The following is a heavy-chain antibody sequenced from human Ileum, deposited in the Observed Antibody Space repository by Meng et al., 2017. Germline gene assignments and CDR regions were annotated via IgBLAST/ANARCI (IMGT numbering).Heavy chain of an antibody. CDR3: ARHGGYYQDF. CDR2: IDQSGNS. J-gene: IGHJ4*02. CDR1: GASVGVNSY. D-gene: IGHD4/OR15-4a*01. Sequence: QLYLQERAPGMMKRSESLSLACSVSGASVGVNSYGSGVRQTQGKGLAWIGQIDQSGNSYYSPSLKGRVTMSIDKSKNQFSLRLTSVTAADTAVYYCARHGGYYQDFWGQGTLVTVSS. V-gene: IGHV4-4*02.